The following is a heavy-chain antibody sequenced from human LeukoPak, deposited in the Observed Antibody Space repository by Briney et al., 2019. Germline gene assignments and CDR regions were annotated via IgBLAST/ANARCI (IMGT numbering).Heavy chain of an antibody. V-gene: IGHV4-59*08. D-gene: IGHD2-15*01. J-gene: IGHJ3*02. CDR2: IYYSGST. CDR3: VRHLSAGRPAFDI. CDR1: GGCINSYY. Sequence: SETLSLTCTVSGGCINSYYWSWIRQPPGKGLEWIGYIYYSGSTNYNPSLTSRVTISVDTSNNKFSLKLTSLTAADTAVYYCVRHLSAGRPAFDIWGQGTMVTVSS.